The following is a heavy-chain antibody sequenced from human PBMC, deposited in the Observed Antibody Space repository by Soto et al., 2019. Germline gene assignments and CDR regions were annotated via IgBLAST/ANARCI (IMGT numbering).Heavy chain of an antibody. Sequence: ASVKVSCKASGYTFTSYGISWVRQAPGQGLEWMGWISAYNGNTNYAQKLQGRVTMTTDTSTSTAYMELRSLRSDDTAVYYCARERDMTTVTTIPYYYYYYMDVWGKGTTVTVSS. CDR3: ARERDMTTVTTIPYYYYYYMDV. CDR1: GYTFTSYG. D-gene: IGHD4-17*01. CDR2: ISAYNGNT. V-gene: IGHV1-18*01. J-gene: IGHJ6*03.